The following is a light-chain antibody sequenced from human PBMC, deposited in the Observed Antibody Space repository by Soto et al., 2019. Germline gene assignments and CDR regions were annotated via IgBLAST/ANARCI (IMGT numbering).Light chain of an antibody. Sequence: DIVMTQSPLSLPVTPGEPASISCRSSQSLPHSNGYNYLDWYLQKPGQSPRLLIFLGSNRASGVPGRFSGSGSGTDFTLKISSVEAEDVGVYYCMQALQTPNTFGQGSKLEIK. CDR2: LGS. J-gene: IGKJ2*01. CDR3: MQALQTPNT. V-gene: IGKV2-28*01. CDR1: QSLPHSNGYNY.